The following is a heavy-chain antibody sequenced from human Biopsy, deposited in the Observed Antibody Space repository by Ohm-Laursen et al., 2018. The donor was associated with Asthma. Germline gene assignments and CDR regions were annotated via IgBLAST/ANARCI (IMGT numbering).Heavy chain of an antibody. CDR1: GYTFNSAG. D-gene: IGHD3-10*01. Sequence: SVKVSCKTSGYTFNSAGITWVRQAPGQGLEWMGWISVYNGNTKVAQELQDRVTMITDTSTSTAYMELRSLRSDDTAVYFCARAVDYSHYYGIDVWGQGTTITVS. V-gene: IGHV1-18*01. CDR3: ARAVDYSHYYGIDV. J-gene: IGHJ6*02. CDR2: ISVYNGNT.